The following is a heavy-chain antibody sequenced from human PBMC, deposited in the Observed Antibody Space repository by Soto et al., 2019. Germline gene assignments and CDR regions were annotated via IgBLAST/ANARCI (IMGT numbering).Heavy chain of an antibody. V-gene: IGHV4-30-4*01. Sequence: QVQLQESGPGLVKPSQTLSLTCTVSGDSMGSGDYYWTWIRQPPGKGLEWIGYIYYIGTPFYNPSLESRVNISIDTSKTHISLRLTSVTAADTAVYYCSIGSTYYGFLTWGQGTLVTVSS. CDR2: IYYIGTP. CDR1: GDSMGSGDYY. J-gene: IGHJ5*02. D-gene: IGHD3-10*01. CDR3: SIGSTYYGFLT.